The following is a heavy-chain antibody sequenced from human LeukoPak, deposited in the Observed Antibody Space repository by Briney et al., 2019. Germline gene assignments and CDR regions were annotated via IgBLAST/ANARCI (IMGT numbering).Heavy chain of an antibody. V-gene: IGHV1-69*04. CDR1: GGTFSSYA. CDR2: IIPILGIA. J-gene: IGHJ4*02. CDR3: ARLGYYYGSGSYYFFDY. Sequence: SVKVSCKASGGTFSSYAISWVRQAPGQGLEWMGRIIPILGIANYAQKFQGRVTITADKSTSTAYMELSSLRSEDTAVYYCARLGYYYGSGSYYFFDYWGQGTLVTVSS. D-gene: IGHD3-10*01.